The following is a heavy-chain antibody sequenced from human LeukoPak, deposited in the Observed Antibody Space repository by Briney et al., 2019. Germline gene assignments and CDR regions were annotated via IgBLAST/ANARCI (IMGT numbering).Heavy chain of an antibody. CDR3: AKYGPQDSGSSHFDY. Sequence: GGSLRLSCAASGFTFSSYAMSWVRQAPGKGLEWVSAVRDSGSSTHYADSVKGRFTTSRDNSKNTLFLQMNSLRAEDTAIYYCAKYGPQDSGSSHFDYWGQGALVTVSS. CDR1: GFTFSSYA. V-gene: IGHV3-23*01. CDR2: VRDSGSST. J-gene: IGHJ4*02. D-gene: IGHD1-26*01.